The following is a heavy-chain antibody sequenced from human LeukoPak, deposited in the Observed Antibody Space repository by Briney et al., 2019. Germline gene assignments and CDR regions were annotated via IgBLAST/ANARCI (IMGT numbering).Heavy chain of an antibody. V-gene: IGHV1-18*01. CDR3: ARHTLYDSGSYYVYYFDY. CDR1: GYTFTSHG. D-gene: IGHD3-10*01. Sequence: ASVKVSCNASGYTFTSHGISWVRQAPGQGLEWMGWISTYNGNTNYAQKLQGRVTMTTDTSTSAAYMELRSLRSDDTAVYYCARHTLYDSGSYYVYYFDYWGQGTLVTVSS. J-gene: IGHJ4*02. CDR2: ISTYNGNT.